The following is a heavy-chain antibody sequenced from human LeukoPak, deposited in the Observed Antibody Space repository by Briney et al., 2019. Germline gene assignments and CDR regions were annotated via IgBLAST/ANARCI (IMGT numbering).Heavy chain of an antibody. CDR1: GFTFSSYA. D-gene: IGHD2-2*01. CDR2: ISGSGGST. V-gene: IGHV3-23*01. CDR3: AKDLYCSSTSCPDY. J-gene: IGHJ4*02. Sequence: RGSLRLSCAASGFTFSSYAMSWVRQAPGKGLGWVSAISGSGGSTYYADSVKGRFTISRDNSKNTLYLQMNSLRAEDTAVYYCAKDLYCSSTSCPDYWGQGTLVTVSS.